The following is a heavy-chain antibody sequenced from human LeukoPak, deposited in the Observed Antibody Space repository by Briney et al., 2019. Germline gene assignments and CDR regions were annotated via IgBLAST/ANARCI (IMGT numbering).Heavy chain of an antibody. Sequence: PGGSLRLSCAASGFTFSDYYMSWIRQAPGKGLEWVSSISSSSSFTNYADSVKGRFTISRDNAKNSLYLQMNSLRAEDTAVYYCARDRRTSYHFDYWGQGTLVTVSS. CDR1: GFTFSDYY. CDR3: ARDRRTSYHFDY. D-gene: IGHD3-16*01. CDR2: ISSSSSFT. V-gene: IGHV3-11*05. J-gene: IGHJ4*02.